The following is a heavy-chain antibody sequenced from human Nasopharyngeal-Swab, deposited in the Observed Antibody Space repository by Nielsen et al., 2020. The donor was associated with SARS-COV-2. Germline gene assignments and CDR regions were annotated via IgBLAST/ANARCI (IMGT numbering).Heavy chain of an antibody. V-gene: IGHV4-34*01. Sequence: GSLRLSCAVSAGSFSDFSWSWVRQPPGQGLEWIGDISHSGRTKYNSSFKSRVTISVDTSKKQFSLKLSSVTAADTAVYYCASLYGSGSYSPGSYGMDVWGQGTTVTVSS. D-gene: IGHD3-10*01. CDR3: ASLYGSGSYSPGSYGMDV. J-gene: IGHJ6*02. CDR2: ISHSGRT. CDR1: AGSFSDFS.